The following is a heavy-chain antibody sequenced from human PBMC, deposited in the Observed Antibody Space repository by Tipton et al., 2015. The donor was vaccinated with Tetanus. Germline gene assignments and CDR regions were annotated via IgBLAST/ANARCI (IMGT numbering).Heavy chain of an antibody. CDR3: ARVQLSSSFLKYNWLDP. D-gene: IGHD3-3*02. Sequence: TLSLTCTVSGGSFSLYYWNWVRQSPGKGLEWIGEISHSGSSSHSPSLKSRVTISVDTSNNLFSLKLTSVTAADTAVYYCARVQLSSSFLKYNWLDPWGQGTLVTVAS. CDR2: ISHSGSS. J-gene: IGHJ5*02. V-gene: IGHV4-34*01. CDR1: GGSFSLYY.